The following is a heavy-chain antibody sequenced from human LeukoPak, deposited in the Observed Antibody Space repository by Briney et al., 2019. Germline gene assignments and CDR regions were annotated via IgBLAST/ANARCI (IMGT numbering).Heavy chain of an antibody. CDR1: GGSISSGSYY. Sequence: PSETLSLTCTVSGGSISSGSYYWSWIRQPPGKGLECIGYIYCSGSANYNPSLKSRVTISLDTSKNQFSLKLSSVTAADTAVYYCARIYSRGFDYWGQGTLVTVSS. D-gene: IGHD5-18*01. CDR3: ARIYSRGFDY. CDR2: IYCSGSA. V-gene: IGHV4-61*01. J-gene: IGHJ4*02.